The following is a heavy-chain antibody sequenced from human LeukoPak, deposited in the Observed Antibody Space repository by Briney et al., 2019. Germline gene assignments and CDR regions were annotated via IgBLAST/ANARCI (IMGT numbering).Heavy chain of an antibody. CDR2: ISAYNGNT. Sequence: ASVKVSCKTSGYTFTSYGISWVRQAPGQVLEWMGWISAYNGNTNYAQNLQGRVTMTTDTSTSTAYMELRSLRSDDTAVYFCARSGQWLAENWFDPWGQGTLVTVSS. CDR1: GYTFTSYG. CDR3: ARSGQWLAENWFDP. J-gene: IGHJ5*02. D-gene: IGHD6-19*01. V-gene: IGHV1-18*01.